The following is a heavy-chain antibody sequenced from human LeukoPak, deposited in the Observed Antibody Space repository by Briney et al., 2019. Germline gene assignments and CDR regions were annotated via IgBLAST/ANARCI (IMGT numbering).Heavy chain of an antibody. J-gene: IGHJ4*02. CDR3: GKARNLLRYSDLSPQK. CDR2: ISSSGSTT. Sequence: SGGSLRLSCAASGFTFSSSAMTWVRQSPGKGLEWVSTISSSGSTTYYADSVTGRFTLSRDNSKNTLDLQMNSLRAEDTAIYCGKARNLLRYSDLSPQKWGQGTLVTVSS. D-gene: IGHD3-9*01. CDR1: GFTFSSSA. V-gene: IGHV3-23*01.